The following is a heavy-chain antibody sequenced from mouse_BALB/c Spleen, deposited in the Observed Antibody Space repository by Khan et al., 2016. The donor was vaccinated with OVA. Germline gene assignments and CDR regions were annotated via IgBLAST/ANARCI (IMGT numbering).Heavy chain of an antibody. Sequence: QIQLVQSGPELKKPGETVKISCKASGYTFTNYGMNWVKQTPGKGLKWMGWINTYTGEPTYADDFKGRFAYSLDTSASTAYLQLNNLKNGDSATDFCASGGYWYFDVWGAGTTVTVSS. CDR3: ASGGYWYFDV. CDR1: GYTFTNYG. D-gene: IGHD1-1*02. V-gene: IGHV9-3-1*01. J-gene: IGHJ1*01. CDR2: INTYTGEP.